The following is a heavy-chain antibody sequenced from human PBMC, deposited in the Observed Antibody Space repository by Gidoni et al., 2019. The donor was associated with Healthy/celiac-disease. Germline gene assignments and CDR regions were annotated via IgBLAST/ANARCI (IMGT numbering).Heavy chain of an antibody. V-gene: IGHV4-34*01. D-gene: IGHD5-18*01. CDR3: ARVNGYSYSY. Sequence: QVQLQQWGAGLLKPSETLSLTCAVYGGSFSGYYWSWIRQPPGKGLEWIGEINHSGSTNYNPSLKSRVTISVDTSKNQFSLKLSSVTAADTAVYYCARVNGYSYSYWGQGTLVTVSS. J-gene: IGHJ4*02. CDR1: GGSFSGYY. CDR2: INHSGST.